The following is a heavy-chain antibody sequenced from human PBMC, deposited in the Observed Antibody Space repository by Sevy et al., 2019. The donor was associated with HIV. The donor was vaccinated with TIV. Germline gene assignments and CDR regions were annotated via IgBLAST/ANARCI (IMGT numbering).Heavy chain of an antibody. CDR3: ARDRLGITISAEWWGGMDV. CDR1: GFTLSSYG. CDR2: IRYDGSDK. D-gene: IGHD3-3*01. J-gene: IGHJ6*02. Sequence: GGSLRLSCVASGFTLSSYGMHWVRQAPGKGLEWVAVIRYDGSDKYYADSVKGRFTISRDNSKNTLYLRMKSLRAEDTAVYYCARDRLGITISAEWWGGMDVWGQGTTVTVSS. V-gene: IGHV3-33*01.